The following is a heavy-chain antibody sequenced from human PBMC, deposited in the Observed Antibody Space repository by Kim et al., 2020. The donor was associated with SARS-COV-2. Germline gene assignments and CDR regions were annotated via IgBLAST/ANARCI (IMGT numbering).Heavy chain of an antibody. CDR1: GGSFSGYY. J-gene: IGHJ3*02. D-gene: IGHD3-16*01. V-gene: IGHV4-34*01. CDR2: INHSGST. CDR3: ARDLGI. Sequence: SETLSLTCAVYGGSFSGYYWSWIRQPPGKGLEWIGEINHSGSTNYNPSLKSRVTISVDTSKNQFSLKLSSVTAADTAVYYCARDLGIWGQGTMVTVSS.